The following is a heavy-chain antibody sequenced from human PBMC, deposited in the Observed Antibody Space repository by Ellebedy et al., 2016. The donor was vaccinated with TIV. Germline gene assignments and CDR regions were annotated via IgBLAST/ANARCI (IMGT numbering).Heavy chain of an antibody. CDR3: ARGLRGPFDY. J-gene: IGHJ4*02. Sequence: MPSETLSLTCTVSGGSVSSSTYYWGWVRQPPGKGLEWLGSVHYSGSTYYNPSPGSRVTISADTSKNQFSLKLASVSAADTAVYYCARGLRGPFDYWGQGTLVTVSS. CDR2: VHYSGST. CDR1: GGSVSSSTYY. V-gene: IGHV4-39*07.